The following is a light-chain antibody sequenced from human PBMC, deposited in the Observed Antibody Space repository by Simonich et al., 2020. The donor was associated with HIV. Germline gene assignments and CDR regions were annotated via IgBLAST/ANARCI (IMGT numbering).Light chain of an antibody. CDR3: SSYTSSSTWV. CDR2: DVT. V-gene: IGLV2-14*01. J-gene: IGLJ3*02. Sequence: QSALTQPASVSGSPGQSITISCSGTSSDLGGYNYISWYQQHPGKAPRLMIYDVTNRPSGVSNRFSGSKSGNTASLTISGLQAEDEADYYCSSYTSSSTWVLGGGTKLTVL. CDR1: SSDLGGYNY.